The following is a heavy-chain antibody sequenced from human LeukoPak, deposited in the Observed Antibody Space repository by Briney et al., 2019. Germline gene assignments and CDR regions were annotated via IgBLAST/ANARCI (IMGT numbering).Heavy chain of an antibody. CDR1: GGTFCSYA. CDR3: ASGGPLEICSSTSCYTRNFDY. J-gene: IGHJ4*02. V-gene: IGHV1-69*13. Sequence: ASVKVSCKASGGTFCSYAISWVRQAPGQGLEWMGGIIPIFGTANYAQKFQDRVTITADESTSTAYMELSSLRSEDTAVYYCASGGPLEICSSTSCYTRNFDYWGQGTLVTVSS. D-gene: IGHD2-2*02. CDR2: IIPIFGTA.